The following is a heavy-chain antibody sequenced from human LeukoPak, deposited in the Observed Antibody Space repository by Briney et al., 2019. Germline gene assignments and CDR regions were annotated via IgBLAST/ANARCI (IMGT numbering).Heavy chain of an antibody. CDR2: IYYSGST. J-gene: IGHJ4*02. Sequence: SETLSLTCTVSGGSISSSSYYWGWLRQPPGKGLEWLGSIYYSGSTYYNPSLKSRVTMSADTSKNQFSLKLSSVTAADTAVYYWARESFYGGNSVAFDYWGQGTLVTVSS. CDR1: GGSISSSSYY. D-gene: IGHD4-23*01. CDR3: ARESFYGGNSVAFDY. V-gene: IGHV4-39*07.